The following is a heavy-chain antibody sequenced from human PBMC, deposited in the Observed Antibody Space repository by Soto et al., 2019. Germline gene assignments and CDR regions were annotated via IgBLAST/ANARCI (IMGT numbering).Heavy chain of an antibody. CDR2: TNPGTGNK. CDR3: SRGGYCDSSNYLAY. D-gene: IGHD3-22*01. J-gene: IGHJ4*02. CDR1: GYTLTSYG. V-gene: IGHV1-3*01. Sequence: GASVKVSCKDSGYTLTSYGMNWVRQDRGRGLEWMGWTNPGTGNKKYSQKFRGRVIMERDPSASTAYMGLSSLRYEHTAVYYFSRGGYCDSSNYLAYWGPGTFVTVSS.